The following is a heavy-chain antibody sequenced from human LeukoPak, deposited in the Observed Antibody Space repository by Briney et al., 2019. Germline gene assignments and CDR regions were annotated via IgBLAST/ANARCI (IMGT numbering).Heavy chain of an antibody. CDR1: GGFISRGGYH. CDR3: ASTIRGYDYGGNWDWFDP. CDR2: IYYSGST. Sequence: SETLSLTCTVSGGFISRGGYHWSWIRQHPGKGLEWIGYIYYSGSTYYNPSLKSRVTISVDTSKKQFSLKLSSVTAADTAVYYCASTIRGYDYGGNWDWFDPWGQGTLVTVSS. D-gene: IGHD4-23*01. V-gene: IGHV4-31*03. J-gene: IGHJ5*02.